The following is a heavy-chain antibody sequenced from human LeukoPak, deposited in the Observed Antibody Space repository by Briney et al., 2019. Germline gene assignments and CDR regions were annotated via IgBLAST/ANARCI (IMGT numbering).Heavy chain of an antibody. D-gene: IGHD1-1*01. CDR3: ARGYSSTMRTTGNDY. CDR2: MNPNSGNT. CDR1: GYTFTSQD. J-gene: IGHJ4*02. V-gene: IGHV1-8*01. Sequence: ASVKVSCKASGYTFTSQDINWVRQATGQGLEWMGWMNPNSGNTGYAQKFQGRVIMTRDTSINTAYMELNSLRSDDTAVYYCARGYSSTMRTTGNDYWGQGTLVTVSS.